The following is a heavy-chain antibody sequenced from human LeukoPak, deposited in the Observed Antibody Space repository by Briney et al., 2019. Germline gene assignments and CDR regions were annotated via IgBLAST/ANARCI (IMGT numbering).Heavy chain of an antibody. Sequence: PGGSLRLSCAASGFTFSSYTMHWVRQAPGKGLEWVSTISYDGSNKYYADSVEGRFTISRDNSKSTLYLQINSLRAEDTAVYYCARDGLTVTQGGYYLDYWGQGTPVTVSS. CDR2: ISYDGSNK. V-gene: IGHV3-30-3*01. CDR3: ARDGLTVTQGGYYLDY. CDR1: GFTFSSYT. J-gene: IGHJ4*02. D-gene: IGHD4-17*01.